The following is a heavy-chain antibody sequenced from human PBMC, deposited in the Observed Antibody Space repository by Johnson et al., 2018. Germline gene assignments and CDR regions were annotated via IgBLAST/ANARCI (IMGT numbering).Heavy chain of an antibody. D-gene: IGHD3-10*01. CDR2: IYNSGST. CDR1: AGSISSYY. Sequence: QVQLQESGPGLVKPSETLSLTCTVSAGSISSYYWSWIRQPPGKGLEWIGYIYNSGSTNSNPSLKSRVTISVDTSKNHFSLKLSSVTAAATAVYYCARGLWVGDTGYYMHVWGKGTTVTVSS. V-gene: IGHV4-59*01. J-gene: IGHJ6*03. CDR3: ARGLWVGDTGYYMHV.